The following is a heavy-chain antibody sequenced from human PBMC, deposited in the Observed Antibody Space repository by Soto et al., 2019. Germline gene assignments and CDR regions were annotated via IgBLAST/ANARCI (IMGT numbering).Heavy chain of an antibody. CDR1: GGSISSSSYY. CDR3: AYRQGCTNGVSDCDDY. CDR2: IYYSGST. V-gene: IGHV4-39*01. Sequence: SETLSLTCTVSGGSISSSSYYWGWIRQPPGKGLEWIGSIYYSGSTYYNPSLKSRVTISVDTSKNQFSLKLSSVTAADTAVYYCAYRQGCTNGVSDCDDYWGQGTLVTVSS. D-gene: IGHD2-8*01. J-gene: IGHJ4*02.